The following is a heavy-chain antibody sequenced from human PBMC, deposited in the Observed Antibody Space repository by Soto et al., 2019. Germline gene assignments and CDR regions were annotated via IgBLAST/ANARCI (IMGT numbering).Heavy chain of an antibody. CDR1: GGTFSSYA. CDR3: ARATPNYYYDSSGYFWFDP. Sequence: GASVKVSCKASGGTFSSYAISWVRQAPGQGLEWMGGIIPIFGTANYAQKFQGRVTITADESTSTAYMELSSLRSEDTAVYYCARATPNYYYDSSGYFWFDPWGQGTLVTVSS. D-gene: IGHD3-22*01. CDR2: IIPIFGTA. V-gene: IGHV1-69*13. J-gene: IGHJ5*02.